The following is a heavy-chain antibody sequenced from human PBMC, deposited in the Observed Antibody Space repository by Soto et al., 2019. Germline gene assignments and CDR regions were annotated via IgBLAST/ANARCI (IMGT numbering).Heavy chain of an antibody. Sequence: RKGLEWVSASSGSGGGTYYADSVEGRFTSSRDNSNNTLYLQMSILRAEDTAVYYCSKCGNDSSGRLLRYFGHWGQGTLVTVPS. CDR3: SKCGNDSSGRLLRYFGH. V-gene: IGHV3-23*01. J-gene: IGHJ1*01. CDR2: SSGSGGGT. D-gene: IGHD3-22*01.